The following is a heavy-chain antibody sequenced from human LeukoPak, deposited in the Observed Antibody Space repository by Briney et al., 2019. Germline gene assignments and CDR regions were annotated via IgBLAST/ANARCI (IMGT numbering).Heavy chain of an antibody. D-gene: IGHD6-13*01. CDR1: GFNFSSYW. CDR2: SNSDGSST. V-gene: IGHV3-74*01. CDR3: AQIQGSWYPPVGY. Sequence: PGGSLRLSCAASGFNFSSYWMHWVRQAPGKGLVWVSRSNSDGSSTIYADSVKGRFTISRDNTKNTLYLQMNSLRAEDTAVYYCAQIQGSWYPPVGYWGQGTLVTVSS. J-gene: IGHJ4*02.